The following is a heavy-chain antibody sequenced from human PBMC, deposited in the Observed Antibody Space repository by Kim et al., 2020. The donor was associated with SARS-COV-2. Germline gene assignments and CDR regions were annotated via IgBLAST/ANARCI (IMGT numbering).Heavy chain of an antibody. V-gene: IGHV3-23*01. Sequence: HYTDSLKGRFTISRDKSRNTVYLQMNSLRVEDTAVYYCAKDMYYGSSVDYWGQGTLVTVSS. J-gene: IGHJ4*02. D-gene: IGHD3-10*01. CDR3: AKDMYYGSSVDY.